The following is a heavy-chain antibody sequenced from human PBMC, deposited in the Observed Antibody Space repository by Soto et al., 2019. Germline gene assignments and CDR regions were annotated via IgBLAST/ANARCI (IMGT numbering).Heavy chain of an antibody. D-gene: IGHD3-16*01. Sequence: SETLSLTCTVSGGSINGYYWSWIRQPPGKGLEWIGYISKSGSTNYNPALKSRVTISVDTSKNQFSLKLSSVTAADTAVYYCARDWGGGTFDYWGQGTRVNVSS. CDR1: GGSINGYY. CDR2: ISKSGST. J-gene: IGHJ4*02. CDR3: ARDWGGGTFDY. V-gene: IGHV4-59*01.